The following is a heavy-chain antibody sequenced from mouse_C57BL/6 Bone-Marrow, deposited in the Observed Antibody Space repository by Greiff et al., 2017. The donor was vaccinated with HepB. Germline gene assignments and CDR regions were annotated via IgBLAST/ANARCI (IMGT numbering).Heavy chain of an antibody. V-gene: IGHV5-6*02. CDR2: ISSGGSYT. Sequence: EVKLVESGGDLVKPGGSLKLSCAASGFTFSSYGMSWVRQTPDKRLEWVATISSGGSYTYYPDSVKGRVTISRDNAKNTLYLQMSSLKSEDTAMYYCARRGHYYAMDYWGQGTSVTVSS. D-gene: IGHD3-3*01. CDR1: GFTFSSYG. CDR3: ARRGHYYAMDY. J-gene: IGHJ4*01.